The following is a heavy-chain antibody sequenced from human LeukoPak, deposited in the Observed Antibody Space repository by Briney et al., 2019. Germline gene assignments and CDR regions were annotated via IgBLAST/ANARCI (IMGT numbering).Heavy chain of an antibody. CDR3: ARDVIGYLWFAESYYFDY. J-gene: IGHJ4*02. Sequence: PGGSLRRSGSASGFTCSSYWMSWVPQAPGKGLEGGASIKQDGSENYYVNSVKVRLTISRDNAKNSLYLQMNSLRAEDTAVYYCARDVIGYLWFAESYYFDYWGQGTLVPVSS. V-gene: IGHV3-7*01. CDR2: IKQDGSEN. D-gene: IGHD3-10*01. CDR1: GFTCSSYW.